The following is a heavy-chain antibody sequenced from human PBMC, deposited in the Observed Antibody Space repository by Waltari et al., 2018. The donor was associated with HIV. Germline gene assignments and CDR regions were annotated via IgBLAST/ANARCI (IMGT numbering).Heavy chain of an antibody. CDR1: GGTFSSYA. V-gene: IGHV1-69*06. D-gene: IGHD2-8*02. CDR2: IIPIFGTA. CDR3: ARGYCTGGVCSHYYYYGMDV. J-gene: IGHJ6*02. Sequence: QVQLVQSGAEVKKPGSSVKVSCKASGGTFSSYAISWVRQAPGQGLEWMGGIIPIFGTANYAQKFQGRVTITADKSTSTAYMELSSLRSEDTAVYYCARGYCTGGVCSHYYYYGMDVWGQGTTVTVSS.